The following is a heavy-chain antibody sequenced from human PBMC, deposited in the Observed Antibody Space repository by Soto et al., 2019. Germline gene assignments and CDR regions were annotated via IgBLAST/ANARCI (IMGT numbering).Heavy chain of an antibody. CDR2: ISSSSSYI. D-gene: IGHD1-7*01. CDR1: GFTFSSYS. Sequence: GSLRLSCAASGFTFSSYSMNWVRQAPGKGLEWVSSISSSSSYIYYADSVKGRFTISRDNAKNSLYLQMNSLRAEDTAVYYCARVKLELRGRFGYMDVWGKGTTVTAP. V-gene: IGHV3-21*01. J-gene: IGHJ6*03. CDR3: ARVKLELRGRFGYMDV.